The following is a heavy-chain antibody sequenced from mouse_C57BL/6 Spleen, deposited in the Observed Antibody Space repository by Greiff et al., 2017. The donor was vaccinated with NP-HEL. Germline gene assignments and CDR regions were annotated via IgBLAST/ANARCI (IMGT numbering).Heavy chain of an antibody. CDR2: ISSGGSYT. V-gene: IGHV5-6*02. Sequence: EVKLVESGGDLVKPGGSLKLSCAASGFTFSSYGMSWVRQTPDKRLEWVATISSGGSYTYYPDSVKGRFTISRDNAKNTLYLQMSSLKSEDTAMYYCARRLTTVGGFDYWGQGTTLTVSS. CDR1: GFTFSSYG. J-gene: IGHJ2*01. D-gene: IGHD1-1*01. CDR3: ARRLTTVGGFDY.